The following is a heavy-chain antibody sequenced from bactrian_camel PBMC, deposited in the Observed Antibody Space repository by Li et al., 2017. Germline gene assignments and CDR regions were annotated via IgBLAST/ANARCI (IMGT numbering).Heavy chain of an antibody. J-gene: IGHJ4*01. V-gene: IGHV3S57*01. Sequence: VQAGGSLRLSCAVSTDTYKRCFLAWFRQAPGKEREGVAQIDSIGGTTIADSMKGRFTLSQDDAKNTLTLQMNSLKPEDTAMYYCAAGDRLQRPAYGGACPSPTYWGQGTQVTVS. CDR3: AAGDRLQRPAYGGACPSPTY. D-gene: IGHD6*01. CDR1: TDTYKRCF. CDR2: IDSIGGT.